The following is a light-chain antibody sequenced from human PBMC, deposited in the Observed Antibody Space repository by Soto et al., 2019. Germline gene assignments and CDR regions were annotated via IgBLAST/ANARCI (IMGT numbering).Light chain of an antibody. Sequence: EIVLTQSPATLPLSPGERATLSCRASQSVNSNLAWYQQKLGQAPRLLIYGASTRATGIPASFSGSGSGTEFTLTISSLQSEDFAVYYCQQYNNWPWTFGQGTKVDIK. CDR2: GAS. CDR1: QSVNSN. CDR3: QQYNNWPWT. V-gene: IGKV3-15*01. J-gene: IGKJ1*01.